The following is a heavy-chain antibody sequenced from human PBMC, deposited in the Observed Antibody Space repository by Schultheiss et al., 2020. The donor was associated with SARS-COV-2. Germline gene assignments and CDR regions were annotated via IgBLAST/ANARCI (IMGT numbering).Heavy chain of an antibody. CDR1: GYTFTGYY. Sequence: ASVKVSCKASGYTFTGYYMHWVRQAPGQGLEWMGWINPNSGGTNYAQKFQGWVTMTRDTSISTAYMELRSLRSDDTAVYYCARDLQTVLRFLEWSSYYYYGMDVWGQGTTVTVSS. D-gene: IGHD3-3*01. J-gene: IGHJ6*02. CDR3: ARDLQTVLRFLEWSSYYYYGMDV. CDR2: INPNSGGT. V-gene: IGHV1-2*04.